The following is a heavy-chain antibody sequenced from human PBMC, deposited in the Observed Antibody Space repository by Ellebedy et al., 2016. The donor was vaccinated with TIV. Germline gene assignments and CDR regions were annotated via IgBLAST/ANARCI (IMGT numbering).Heavy chain of an antibody. CDR2: FYHGGIP. Sequence: MPSETLSLTCAVSGGSINSSYWAWIRQPPGEALEWIAYFYHGGIPIYSPSLKSRVSISADTPKNHFSLRLRSVTAADTAVYYCATYNMGRLDHWGQGTLVTVSS. D-gene: IGHD1-1*01. CDR3: ATYNMGRLDH. CDR1: GGSINSSY. J-gene: IGHJ4*02. V-gene: IGHV4-59*08.